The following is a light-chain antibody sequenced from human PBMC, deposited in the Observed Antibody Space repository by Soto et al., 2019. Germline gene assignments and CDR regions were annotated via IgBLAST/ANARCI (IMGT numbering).Light chain of an antibody. CDR3: QQLHVYPST. J-gene: IGKJ4*01. Sequence: IQLTQSSSSLSASVGDRVTITCRASQDINSYLAWYQQKPGKAPNLLIYAGTSLQSCVPSRFSGSGSGTEFTLTISSLQPEDFATYYCQQLHVYPSTFGGGTKVE. CDR2: AGT. CDR1: QDINSY. V-gene: IGKV1-9*01.